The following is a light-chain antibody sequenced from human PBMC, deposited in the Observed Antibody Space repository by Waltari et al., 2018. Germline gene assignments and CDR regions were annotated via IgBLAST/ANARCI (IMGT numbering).Light chain of an antibody. J-gene: IGKJ1*01. CDR2: AAS. CDR1: QGISDF. V-gene: IGKV1-9*01. Sequence: IQLTQSPSPLPASVGDRATITCRASQGISDFLAWYQQKPGKAPKLLIYAASTLQSGVPSRFSGSGSGTDFTLTITSLQPEDFATYYCQLLNSSQWTFGQGTKVEIK. CDR3: QLLNSSQWT.